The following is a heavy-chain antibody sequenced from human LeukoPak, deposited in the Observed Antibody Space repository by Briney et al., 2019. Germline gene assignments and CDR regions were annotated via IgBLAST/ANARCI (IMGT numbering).Heavy chain of an antibody. CDR2: MNPNSGNT. D-gene: IGHD1-26*01. Sequence: ASVKVSCKASGGTFSSYAISWVRQAPGQGLEWMGWMNPNSGNTGYAQKFQGRVTMTRNTSISTAYMELSSLRSEDTAVYYCARGSGSYGYWGQGTLVTVSS. CDR3: ARGSGSYGY. CDR1: GGTFSSYA. V-gene: IGHV1-8*02. J-gene: IGHJ4*02.